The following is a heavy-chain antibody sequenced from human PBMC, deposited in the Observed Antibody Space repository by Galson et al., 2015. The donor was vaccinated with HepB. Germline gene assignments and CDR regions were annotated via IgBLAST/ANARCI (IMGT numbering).Heavy chain of an antibody. D-gene: IGHD6-13*01. CDR3: ARVAAAGTSRAWYFDL. CDR1: GFTFSDYY. Sequence: SLRLSCAASGFTFSDYYMSWIRQAPGKGLEWVSYISSSSSYTNYADSVKGRFTISRDNAKNSLYLQMNSLRAEDTAVYYCARVAAAGTSRAWYFDLWGRGTLVTVSS. V-gene: IGHV3-11*06. J-gene: IGHJ2*01. CDR2: ISSSSSYT.